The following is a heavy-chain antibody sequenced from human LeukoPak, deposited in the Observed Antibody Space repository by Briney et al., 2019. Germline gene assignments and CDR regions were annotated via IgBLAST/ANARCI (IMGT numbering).Heavy chain of an antibody. CDR3: EGYWFSAMDV. CDR2: LYSGGIT. J-gene: IGHJ6*02. CDR1: GFTVSTIY. Sequence: GGSLRLSCAASGFTVSTIYMTWVRQAPGKGPECVSVLYSGGITHYADSVKGRFTISRDNSKNTPYLQMNSLRAEDTAVYYCEGYWFSAMDVWGQGTTVTVSS. D-gene: IGHD3-22*01. V-gene: IGHV3-53*01.